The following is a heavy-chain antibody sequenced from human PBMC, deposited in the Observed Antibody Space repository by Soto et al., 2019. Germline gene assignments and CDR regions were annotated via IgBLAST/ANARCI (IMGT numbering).Heavy chain of an antibody. V-gene: IGHV4-59*08. CDR1: VGSITFNF. Sequence: SETLSLTCTVSVGSITFNFWSWIRQPPGKGLEWIGYVFHTGNTNYNPSLKSRVTLSVDTSKNRLSLKLDSVTAADTAVYYCARGSGWLDYWGQGTLVTVSS. J-gene: IGHJ4*02. D-gene: IGHD6-19*01. CDR3: ARGSGWLDY. CDR2: VFHTGNT.